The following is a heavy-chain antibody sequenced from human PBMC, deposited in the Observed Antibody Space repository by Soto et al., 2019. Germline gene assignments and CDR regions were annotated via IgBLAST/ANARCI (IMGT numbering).Heavy chain of an antibody. J-gene: IGHJ4*02. CDR1: GYTFTSHW. CDR3: VRHGAYFDY. V-gene: IGHV5-51*01. CDR2: IFPGDSDT. Sequence: PGESLKISCKGSGYTFTSHWIGWVRQMPGKGLEWMGIIFPGDSDTRYSPSFQGQVTISADKSINPAYLQWSSLKASDTAMYFCVRHGAYFDYWGQGTLVTVSS. D-gene: IGHD3-16*01.